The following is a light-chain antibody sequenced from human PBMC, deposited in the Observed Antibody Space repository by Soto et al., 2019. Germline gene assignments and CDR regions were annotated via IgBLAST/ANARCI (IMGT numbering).Light chain of an antibody. Sequence: QSALTQPASVSGSPGQSITISCTGTSSDVGNYNYVSWYQQHPAKAPKLMIFEVSNRPSGISSRFSGSKSGNTASLTISGLQAEDEADYYCRSYTSSSNYVFGTGTKVTVL. V-gene: IGLV2-14*01. J-gene: IGLJ1*01. CDR3: RSYTSSSNYV. CDR1: SSDVGNYNY. CDR2: EVS.